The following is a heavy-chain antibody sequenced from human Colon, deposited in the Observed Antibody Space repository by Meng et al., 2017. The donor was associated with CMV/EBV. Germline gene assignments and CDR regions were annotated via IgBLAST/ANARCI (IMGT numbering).Heavy chain of an antibody. V-gene: IGHV3-15*07. CDR3: MRADGVNQD. D-gene: IGHD2-8*01. CDR2: ITSKNDGGAI. CDR1: AFSLSNVY. J-gene: IGHJ4*02. Sequence: EVQLVQSGGGVVKPGESLKASCAASAFSLSNVYINWVRQAPGKGLEWVGRITSKNDGGAIDYAAAVKGRFTIPRDESENTVYLQMNSLITEDSAIYYCMRADGVNQDWGQGSLVTVSS.